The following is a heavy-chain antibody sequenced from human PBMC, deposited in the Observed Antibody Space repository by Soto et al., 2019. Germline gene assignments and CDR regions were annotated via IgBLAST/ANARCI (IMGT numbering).Heavy chain of an antibody. CDR1: GFTFRNYD. J-gene: IGHJ6*02. V-gene: IGHV3-13*05. Sequence: EVQLVESGGGVVHPGWSRRLYCEASGFTFRNYDMHWVRQVTGKGLEWVSGISAAGDPDDADSVEGRFTISREHAQNSFFLQMNSLIVGDTAVYDCARTDRDGDGLDFWGQGPTVIVSS. CDR2: ISAAGDP. CDR3: ARTDRDGDGLDF.